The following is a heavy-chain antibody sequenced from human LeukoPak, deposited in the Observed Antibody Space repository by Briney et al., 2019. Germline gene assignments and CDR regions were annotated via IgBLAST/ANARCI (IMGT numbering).Heavy chain of an antibody. CDR2: IASDGNNR. D-gene: IGHD4-23*01. J-gene: IGHJ4*02. Sequence: GGSLRLSCAASGFTFSSYWMNWVRQVPGKGLVWVSRIASDGNNRDYADSVKGRFTISRDNAKNILYLQMNSLRVEDTAVYYCARGRPHGNDYWGQGTLVTVSS. V-gene: IGHV3-74*01. CDR1: GFTFSSYW. CDR3: ARGRPHGNDY.